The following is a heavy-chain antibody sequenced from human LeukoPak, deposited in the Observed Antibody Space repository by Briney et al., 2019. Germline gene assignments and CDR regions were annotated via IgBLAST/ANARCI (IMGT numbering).Heavy chain of an antibody. V-gene: IGHV3-73*01. CDR2: IRSKANSYAT. CDR1: GFTFSGSA. J-gene: IGHJ4*02. CDR3: VRHGNWNFDY. D-gene: IGHD1-1*01. Sequence: GGSLRLSCAASGFTFSGSAIHWVRQASGKGLEWVGRIRSKANSYATSSAASVKGRFTISRDDSKDTAYLQMNSLKTEDTAVYYCVRHGNWNFDYWGQGTLVTVSS.